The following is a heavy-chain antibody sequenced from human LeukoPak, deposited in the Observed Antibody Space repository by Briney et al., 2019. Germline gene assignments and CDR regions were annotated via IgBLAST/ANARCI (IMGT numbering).Heavy chain of an antibody. CDR2: IIYTGST. CDR3: ARVSVHGYSDY. J-gene: IGHJ4*02. Sequence: SETLSLTCTVSGGSINNYYWTWIRQPPGKGLEWIGYIIYTGSTKYNPSLKSRVTISVDTSNNQFSLKLISVTAADTAVYYCARVSVHGYSDYWGQGTLVTVSS. CDR1: GGSINNYY. D-gene: IGHD2-8*01. V-gene: IGHV4-59*01.